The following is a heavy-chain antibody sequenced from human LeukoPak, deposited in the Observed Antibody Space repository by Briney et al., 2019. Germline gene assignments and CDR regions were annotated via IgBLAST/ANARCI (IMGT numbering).Heavy chain of an antibody. V-gene: IGHV1-2*02. D-gene: IGHD3-9*01. CDR3: ARDATLTGYYNVNWFDP. CDR2: INPNSGDT. J-gene: IGHJ5*02. Sequence: GASVKVSCKASGYTFTGHYMYWMRQAPGQGLEWMGWINPNSGDTSYAEKFQGRVTMTRDTSINTAYMELSSLRSDDTAVYYCARDATLTGYYNVNWFDPWGQGTLVTVSS. CDR1: GYTFTGHY.